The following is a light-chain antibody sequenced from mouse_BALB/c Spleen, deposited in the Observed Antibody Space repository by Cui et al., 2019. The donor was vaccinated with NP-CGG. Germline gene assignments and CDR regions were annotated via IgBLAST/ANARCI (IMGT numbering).Light chain of an antibody. CDR2: GTN. Sequence: QVVVTQESAPTTSPGATVTLTCRSSTGAVTTSNYANWVQEKPDHLFTGLIGGTNNRAPGVPARFSGSLIGDKAALTITGAQTEDDAIYFCALWYSNHWVFGGGTKLTVL. V-gene: IGLV1*01. CDR1: TGAVTTSNY. CDR3: ALWYSNHWV. J-gene: IGLJ1*01.